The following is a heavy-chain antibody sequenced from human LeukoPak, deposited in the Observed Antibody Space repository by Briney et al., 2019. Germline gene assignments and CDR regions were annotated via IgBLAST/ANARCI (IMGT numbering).Heavy chain of an antibody. D-gene: IGHD1-26*01. CDR1: GFTFSNAW. V-gene: IGHV3-15*01. CDR2: IKSKTDDRTT. J-gene: IGHJ4*02. Sequence: GGSLRLSCAASGFTFSNAWMSWVRQAPGKGLEWVGRIKSKTDDRTTDYAAPVKGRFTISRDDSKNTLYLQMNSLKTEDTAVYYCTTGVQIVGATGFDYWGQGTLVTASS. CDR3: TTGVQIVGATGFDY.